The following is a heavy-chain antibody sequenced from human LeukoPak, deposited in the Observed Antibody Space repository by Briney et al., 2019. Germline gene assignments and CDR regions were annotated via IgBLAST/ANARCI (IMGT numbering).Heavy chain of an antibody. J-gene: IGHJ4*02. Sequence: ASVKVSCKASGYTFTSYGISWVRQAPGQGLEWMGWISDYNGNTNYAQKLQGRVTMTTDTSTSTAYMELRSLRSDDTAVYYCARDRGYCSGNSCYPFDYWGQGTLVTVSS. CDR2: ISDYNGNT. D-gene: IGHD2-15*01. CDR1: GYTFTSYG. CDR3: ARDRGYCSGNSCYPFDY. V-gene: IGHV1-18*01.